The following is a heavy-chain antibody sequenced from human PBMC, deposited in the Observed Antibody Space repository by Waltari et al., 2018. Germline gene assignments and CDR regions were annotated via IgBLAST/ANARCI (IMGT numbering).Heavy chain of an antibody. CDR3: AKDKEGWSSFDY. CDR1: GFNFNDYA. CDR2: ISWNSGVI. V-gene: IGHV3-9*01. Sequence: EVQLVESGGGLVQPGRSLRLSCAASGFNFNDYAMHWVRQAPGKGREWVSGISWNSGVIAYADSVKGRFTISRDNAKNSLYLQMNSLRAEDTALYYCAKDKEGWSSFDYWGQGALVTVSS. D-gene: IGHD6-19*01. J-gene: IGHJ4*02.